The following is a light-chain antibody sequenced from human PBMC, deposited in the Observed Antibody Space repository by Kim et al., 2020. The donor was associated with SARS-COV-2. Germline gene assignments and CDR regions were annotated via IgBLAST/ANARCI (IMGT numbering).Light chain of an antibody. Sequence: EIVMTQSPATLSVSPGEGATLSCRASQSVRSNLVWYQQKPGQAPRLLMYGASARATGIPARFSGSGSGTEFTLTISSLQSEDFGVYYCLQYKKWPRTVGQGTKVESK. V-gene: IGKV3-15*01. CDR1: QSVRSN. CDR2: GAS. J-gene: IGKJ1*01. CDR3: LQYKKWPRT.